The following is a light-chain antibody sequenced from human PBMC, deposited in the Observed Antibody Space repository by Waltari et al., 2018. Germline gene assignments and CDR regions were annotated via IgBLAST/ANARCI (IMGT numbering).Light chain of an antibody. CDR1: DGHLVPFNY. CDR2: EVS. Sequence: QSALTQPPSASGSPGQSVPIPCTGADGHLVPFNYVPWYQQHAGKAPKLLIYEVSKRPSGVSDRFSGSKSGNTASLTVSGLQSEDEAHYHCSSYGGRDTLLFGGGTYLTVL. CDR3: SSYGGRDTLL. V-gene: IGLV2-8*01. J-gene: IGLJ3*02.